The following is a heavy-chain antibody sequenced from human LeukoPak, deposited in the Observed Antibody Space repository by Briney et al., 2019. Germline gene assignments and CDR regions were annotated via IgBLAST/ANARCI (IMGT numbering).Heavy chain of an antibody. Sequence: PSETLSLTCTVSGGSISSGDYYWSWLRQPPGKGLEWIGYIYYSGSTYYNPSLKSRVTISVDTSKNQFSLKLSSVTAADTAVYYCARENPAYYDFWSGSYAFDIWGQGTMVTVSS. J-gene: IGHJ3*02. CDR3: ARENPAYYDFWSGSYAFDI. V-gene: IGHV4-30-4*01. CDR1: GGSISSGDYY. CDR2: IYYSGST. D-gene: IGHD3-3*01.